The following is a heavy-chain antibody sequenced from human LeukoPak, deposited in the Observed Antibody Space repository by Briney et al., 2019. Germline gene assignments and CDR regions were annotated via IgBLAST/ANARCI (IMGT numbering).Heavy chain of an antibody. Sequence: PGGSLRLSCAASGFTFSSYNMNWVRQAPGKGLEWVSYISRSSSTIYSADSVKGRFTISRDNTKNSLYLQMNSLRAEDTAVYYCAGERDYSDGDFDYWGQGTLVTVSS. V-gene: IGHV3-48*04. CDR3: AGERDYSDGDFDY. CDR1: GFTFSSYN. J-gene: IGHJ4*02. CDR2: ISRSSSTI. D-gene: IGHD3-22*01.